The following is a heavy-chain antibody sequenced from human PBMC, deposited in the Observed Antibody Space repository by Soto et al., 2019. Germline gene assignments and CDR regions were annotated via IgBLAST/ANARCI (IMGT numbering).Heavy chain of an antibody. J-gene: IGHJ4*02. CDR2: IDHDGGTR. CDR1: GFSFSTYW. D-gene: IGHD1-26*01. Sequence: EVQLVESGGGLVQPGGSLRLSCAASGFSFSTYWMNWVRQAPGKGLEWVANIDHDGGTRVYVASVKGRFTISRDNAKTSLYLQMNSLGVDDTALYYCASDLYSGTSDYCGQGTLVTVSS. CDR3: ASDLYSGTSDY. V-gene: IGHV3-7*05.